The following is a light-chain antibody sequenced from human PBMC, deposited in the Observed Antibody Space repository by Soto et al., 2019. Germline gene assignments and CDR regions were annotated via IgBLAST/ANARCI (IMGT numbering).Light chain of an antibody. J-gene: IGKJ5*01. CDR3: QQYNNWPPIT. Sequence: EIVLTQSPVTLSLSPGERVTLSCRASQSVSSNYLAWYQQKLGQAPRVLIYGASTRATGIPARFSGSGSGTEFTLTVSSLQSEDFAVYYCQQYNNWPPITFGQGTRLAI. CDR1: QSVSSN. CDR2: GAS. V-gene: IGKV3-15*01.